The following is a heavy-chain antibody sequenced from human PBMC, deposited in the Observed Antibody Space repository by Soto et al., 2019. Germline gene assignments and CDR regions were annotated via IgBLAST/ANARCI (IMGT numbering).Heavy chain of an antibody. CDR3: ARDPGEEFFDY. V-gene: IGHV6-1*01. D-gene: IGHD3-10*01. CDR1: GDSVSSTSAA. J-gene: IGHJ4*02. CDR2: TYYRSKWYN. Sequence: SQTLSLTFAISGDSVSSTSAAWTWIRQSPSRGLEWLGRTYYRSKWYNDYAVSVKGRINISPDTSKNQFSLQLNSVTPEDTAVYYCARDPGEEFFDYWGQGTLVTVSS.